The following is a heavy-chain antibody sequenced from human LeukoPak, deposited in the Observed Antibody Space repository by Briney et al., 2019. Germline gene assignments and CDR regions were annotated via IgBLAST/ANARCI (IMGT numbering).Heavy chain of an antibody. J-gene: IGHJ6*02. CDR2: ITPGGVNI. Sequence: GGSLRLSCAASGFTFSDYYMSRIRQAPGKGLDWISYITPGGVNIYYADSVKGRFTISRDNAKNSLSLQMNSLRAEDTAIYFCARGHHGLDVWGQGTTVTVSS. D-gene: IGHD1-14*01. CDR3: ARGHHGLDV. CDR1: GFTFSDYY. V-gene: IGHV3-11*01.